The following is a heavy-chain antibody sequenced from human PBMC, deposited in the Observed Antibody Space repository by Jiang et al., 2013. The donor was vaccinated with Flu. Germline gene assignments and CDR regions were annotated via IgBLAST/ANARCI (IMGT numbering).Heavy chain of an antibody. CDR1: GDSISSDDYY. D-gene: IGHD6-19*01. J-gene: IGHJ3*02. V-gene: IGHV4-30-4*08. CDR3: ARGRAVAGTFAFDI. CDR2: IYYSEST. Sequence: GLVKPSQTLSLTCTVSGDSISSDDYYWNWIRQPPGKGLEWIGYIYYSESTYYNPSLKSRVTISGDTSKNQFSLKLSSVTAADTAVYYCARGRAVAGTFAFDIWGRGTMVTVSS.